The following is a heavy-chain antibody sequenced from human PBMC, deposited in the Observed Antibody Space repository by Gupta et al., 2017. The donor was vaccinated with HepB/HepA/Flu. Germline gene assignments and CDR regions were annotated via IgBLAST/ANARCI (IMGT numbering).Heavy chain of an antibody. CDR3: GRGSDAYKTGY. Sequence: QVQLQESGPGLVKPSETLSLTCTVSGDSINRDHWSWIRQSPGKGLEWIACVYNGERTWYNPSLESRVTGTIDTAKNQFSLKLSSVTAADTAVYYGGRGSDAYKTGYWGQGTKVTVSS. CDR1: GDSINRDH. CDR2: VYNGERT. V-gene: IGHV4-59*01. J-gene: IGHJ4*02. D-gene: IGHD5-24*01.